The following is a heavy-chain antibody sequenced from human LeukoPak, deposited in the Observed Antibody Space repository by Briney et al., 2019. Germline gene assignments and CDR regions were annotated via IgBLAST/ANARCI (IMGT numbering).Heavy chain of an antibody. V-gene: IGHV4-61*02. CDR2: IYTSGST. J-gene: IGHJ4*02. Sequence: SETLSLTCTVSGGSISSGSYYWSWIRQPAGKGLEWIGRIYTSGSTNYNPSLKSRVTMSVDTSKNQFSLKLSSVTAADTAVYYCARERYFDWLFDYWGQGTLVTVSS. CDR3: ARERYFDWLFDY. D-gene: IGHD3-9*01. CDR1: GGSISSGSYY.